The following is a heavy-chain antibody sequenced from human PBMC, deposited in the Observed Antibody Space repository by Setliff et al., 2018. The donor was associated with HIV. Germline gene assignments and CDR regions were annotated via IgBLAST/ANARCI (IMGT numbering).Heavy chain of an antibody. CDR3: ARRRSSGWYHYFDY. V-gene: IGHV4-59*11. J-gene: IGHJ4*02. CDR2: IYFSGRT. D-gene: IGHD6-19*01. CDR1: GGSISSHY. Sequence: SETLSLTCSVSGGSISSHYWSWIRQPPGKGLEWIGSIYFSGRTNNNPSLKSRVTISVHTSKNQFSLKLSSVTAADTAVYYCARRRSSGWYHYFDYWGQGTLVTVSS.